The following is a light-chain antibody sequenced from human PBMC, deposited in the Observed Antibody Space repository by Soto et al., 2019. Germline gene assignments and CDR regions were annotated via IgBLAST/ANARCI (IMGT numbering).Light chain of an antibody. CDR3: QQYGSSSEIT. Sequence: EIVMTQSPATLSVSPGERATLSCRASQSVSSDLAWYQQKPGQAPRLLIYGASTRATGIPARFSGSGSGTDFTLTISGLEPEDCAVYYCQQYGSSSEITFGQGTRLEIK. CDR2: GAS. CDR1: QSVSSD. V-gene: IGKV3-15*01. J-gene: IGKJ5*01.